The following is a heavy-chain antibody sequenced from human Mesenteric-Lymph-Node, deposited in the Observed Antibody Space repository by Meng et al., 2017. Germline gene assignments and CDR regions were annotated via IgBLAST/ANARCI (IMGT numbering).Heavy chain of an antibody. V-gene: IGHV4-30-4*01. D-gene: IGHD5-24*01. CDR1: GASVDSGSYH. J-gene: IGHJ4*02. CDR3: ARPRRWLQSEFDF. CDR2: TYNGWST. Sequence: QVQLKESGPGLGKPSETLALTCTVSGASVDSGSYHWSWVRQPPGKGLECIGYTYNGWSTYYNPSLKSRVSMSVDTSKNQFSLKLNSVTTADTAMYYCARPRRWLQSEFDFWGPGTLVTVSS.